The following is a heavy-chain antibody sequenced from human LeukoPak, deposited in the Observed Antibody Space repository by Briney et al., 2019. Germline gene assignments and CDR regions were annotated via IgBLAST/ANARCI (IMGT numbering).Heavy chain of an antibody. CDR2: IIHSGSP. D-gene: IGHD3-10*01. Sequence: SETLSPTCAVYGGSFSGYYWSWIRQPSGKGLEWIGEIIHSGSPNYNPSLKSRVTMSIDTSKNQFSLNLSSVTAADTAVYYCAREAQYVLPDYWGQGTLVTVSS. V-gene: IGHV4-34*10. CDR3: AREAQYVLPDY. J-gene: IGHJ4*02. CDR1: GGSFSGYY.